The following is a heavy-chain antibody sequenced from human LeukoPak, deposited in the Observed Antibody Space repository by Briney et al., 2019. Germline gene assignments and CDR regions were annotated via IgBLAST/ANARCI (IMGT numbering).Heavy chain of an antibody. CDR3: ARDPDVDTAIDNWFDP. CDR1: GGTFSSYA. Sequence: VASVKVSCKASGGTFSSYAISWVRQAPGQGLEWMGGIIPIFGTANYAQKFQGRVTITADESTSTAYMELSSLRSEDTAVYYCARDPDVDTAIDNWFDPWGQGTLVTVSS. V-gene: IGHV1-69*13. CDR2: IIPIFGTA. J-gene: IGHJ5*02. D-gene: IGHD5-18*01.